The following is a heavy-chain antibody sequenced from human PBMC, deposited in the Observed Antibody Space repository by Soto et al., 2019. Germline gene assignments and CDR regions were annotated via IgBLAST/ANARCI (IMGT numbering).Heavy chain of an antibody. D-gene: IGHD6-19*01. J-gene: IGHJ3*02. CDR1: GYTFTSYY. V-gene: IGHV1-46*01. CDR3: ARGPIIAVAGTSPRFDI. CDR2: INPSGGST. Sequence: QVQLVQSGAEVNKPGASVKVSCKASGYTFTSYYMHWVRQAPGQGLEWMGIINPSGGSTSYAQKFQGRVTMTRDTSTSTVYMELSSLRSEDTAVYYCARGPIIAVAGTSPRFDIWGQGTMVTVSS.